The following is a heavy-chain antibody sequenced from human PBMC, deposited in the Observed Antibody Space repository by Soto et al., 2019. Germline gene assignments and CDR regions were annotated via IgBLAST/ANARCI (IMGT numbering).Heavy chain of an antibody. CDR1: GGTFSSYD. Sequence: GASVKVSCKASGGTFSSYDINWVRQATGQGLEWMGWMNPNSGNTGYAQKFQGRVTMTRNTSISTAYMELSSLRSEDTSFYYCARGPYYDYVWGSYRSDYWGQGTLVTVSS. CDR3: ARGPYYDYVWGSYRSDY. V-gene: IGHV1-8*02. CDR2: MNPNSGNT. J-gene: IGHJ4*02. D-gene: IGHD3-16*02.